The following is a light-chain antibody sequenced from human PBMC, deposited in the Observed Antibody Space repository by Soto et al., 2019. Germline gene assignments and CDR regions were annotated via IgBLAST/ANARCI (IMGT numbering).Light chain of an antibody. V-gene: IGKV1-9*01. J-gene: IGKJ1*01. CDR3: QQLSSYPRT. CDR2: AAS. CDR1: QGISSY. Sequence: IQLTQSPSSLSASVGDRVTITCRASQGISSYLAWYQQTPGKAPKLLIYAASTLQSGVPSRFIGSGSGADFTLTISSLQPDDFATYYCQQLSSYPRTFGQWTKVEIK.